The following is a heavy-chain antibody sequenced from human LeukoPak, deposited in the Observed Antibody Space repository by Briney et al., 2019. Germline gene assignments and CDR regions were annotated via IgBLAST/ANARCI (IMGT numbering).Heavy chain of an antibody. Sequence: PGGSLRLSCAASGFTFDDYAMHWVRQAPGKGLEWVSGISWNSGSIGYADSVKGRFTISRDNAKNSLYLQMNSLRAEDTALYYCATSRDYRSFDYWGQGTLVTASS. CDR2: ISWNSGSI. CDR3: ATSRDYRSFDY. V-gene: IGHV3-9*01. J-gene: IGHJ4*02. CDR1: GFTFDDYA. D-gene: IGHD3-16*02.